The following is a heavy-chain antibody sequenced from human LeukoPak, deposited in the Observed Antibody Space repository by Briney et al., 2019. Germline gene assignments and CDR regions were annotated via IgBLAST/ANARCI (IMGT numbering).Heavy chain of an antibody. Sequence: GGSLRLSCAASGFTFSSYWMSWVRQAPGKGLEWVANIKQDGSEKYYVDSVKGRFTISRDNAKNSLYLQMNSLRAEDTAVYYCARACGSSWYGFDYWGQGTLVTVSS. D-gene: IGHD6-13*01. CDR3: ARACGSSWYGFDY. CDR1: GFTFSSYW. J-gene: IGHJ4*02. V-gene: IGHV3-7*05. CDR2: IKQDGSEK.